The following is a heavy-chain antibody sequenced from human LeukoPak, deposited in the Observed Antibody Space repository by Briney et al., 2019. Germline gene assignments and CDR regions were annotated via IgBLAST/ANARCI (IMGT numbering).Heavy chain of an antibody. Sequence: GGSLRLSCAASGFTFSSYAMSWVRQAPGKGLEWVSAISGSGGSTYYADSVKGQFTISRDNSKNTLYLQMNSLKTEDTAVYYCTRLYYDSSGYYYVFLDAFDIWGQGTMVTVSS. D-gene: IGHD3-22*01. CDR3: TRLYYDSSGYYYVFLDAFDI. CDR2: ISGSGGST. J-gene: IGHJ3*02. V-gene: IGHV3-23*01. CDR1: GFTFSSYA.